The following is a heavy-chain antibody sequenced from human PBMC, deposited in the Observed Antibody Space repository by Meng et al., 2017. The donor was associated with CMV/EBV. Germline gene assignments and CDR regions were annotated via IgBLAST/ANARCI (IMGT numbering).Heavy chain of an antibody. CDR3: ARQVSWFDP. CDR1: GCYSSNSCYY. J-gene: IGHJ5*02. Sequence: AVSGCYSSNSCYYWGWIRQTPGKGLGWIGSIYYSRSTYYNPSLKSRVTISVDTSKTQFSLKLSSVTAADTAVYYCARQVSWFDPWGQGTLVTVSS. V-gene: IGHV4-39*01. CDR2: IYYSRST.